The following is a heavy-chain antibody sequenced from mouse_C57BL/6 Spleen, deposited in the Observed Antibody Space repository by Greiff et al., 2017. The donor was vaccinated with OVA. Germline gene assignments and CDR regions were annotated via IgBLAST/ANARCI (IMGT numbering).Heavy chain of an antibody. J-gene: IGHJ1*03. D-gene: IGHD2-3*01. CDR2: INPNYGTT. V-gene: IGHV1-39*01. Sequence: EVQLQQSGPELVKPGASVKISCKASGYSFSDYNMNWVKQSNGKSLEWIGVINPNYGTTSFNQKFKGKATMSVDKSASTAYMQLNRLTSEDSAVYYCARVTAAYRSFDDWGKGTTVTVSS. CDR3: ARVTAAYRSFDD. CDR1: GYSFSDYN.